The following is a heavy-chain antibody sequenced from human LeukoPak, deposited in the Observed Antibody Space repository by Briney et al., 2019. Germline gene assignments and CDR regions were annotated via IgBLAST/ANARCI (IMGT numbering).Heavy chain of an antibody. V-gene: IGHV1-3*01. J-gene: IGHJ5*02. CDR3: ARDQGYSYGYGAYKFDP. CDR2: INAGNGNT. CDR1: GYTFTSYA. Sequence: ASVKVSCKASGYTFTSYAMHWVRQAPGQRLEWMGWINAGNGNTKYSQKFQGRVTITRDTSASTAYMELSSLRSEDTAVYYCARDQGYSYGYGAYKFDPWGQGTQVTVSS. D-gene: IGHD5-18*01.